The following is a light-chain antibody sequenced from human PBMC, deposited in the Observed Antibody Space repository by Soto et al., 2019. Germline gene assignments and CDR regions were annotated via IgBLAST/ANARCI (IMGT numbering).Light chain of an antibody. Sequence: EIVLTQSPVTLSLSPGERATLSRMCSRIVSNSLAWNQHKPDHALRLLIYVTSTRATGIPPQFSGSESRTDFPLTISSLEPEDFAVYYCQQRRTFGQGAKVDIK. CDR2: VTS. CDR1: RIVSNS. V-gene: IGKV3-11*01. J-gene: IGKJ1*01. CDR3: QQRRT.